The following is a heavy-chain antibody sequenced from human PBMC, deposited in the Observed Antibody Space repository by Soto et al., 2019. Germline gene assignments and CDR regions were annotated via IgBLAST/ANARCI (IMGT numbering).Heavy chain of an antibody. V-gene: IGHV3-30*18. J-gene: IGHJ4*02. Sequence: PGGSLRLSCAASGFTFNTYGMYWVRQAPGKGLEWVAAMSYDGSNKYRADSVKGRFTISRDNSKNTLYLQMNSLRVEDTAVYYCAKDIVRYTYGACDYWGQGALVTVSS. CDR1: GFTFNTYG. CDR2: MSYDGSNK. D-gene: IGHD5-18*01. CDR3: AKDIVRYTYGACDY.